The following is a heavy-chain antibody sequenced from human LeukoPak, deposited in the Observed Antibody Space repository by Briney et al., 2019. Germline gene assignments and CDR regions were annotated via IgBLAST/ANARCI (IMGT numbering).Heavy chain of an antibody. CDR1: GGSFSGYY. D-gene: IGHD2-15*01. V-gene: IGHV4-34*01. CDR3: ARGLGCSGGSCYSNSNWFDP. J-gene: IGHJ5*02. CDR2: IYHSGST. Sequence: PSETLSLTCAVYGGSFSGYYWSWIRQPPGKGLEWIGYIYHSGSTYYNPSLKSRVTISVDRSKNQFSLKLSSVTAADTAVYYCARGLGCSGGSCYSNSNWFDPWGQGTLVTVSS.